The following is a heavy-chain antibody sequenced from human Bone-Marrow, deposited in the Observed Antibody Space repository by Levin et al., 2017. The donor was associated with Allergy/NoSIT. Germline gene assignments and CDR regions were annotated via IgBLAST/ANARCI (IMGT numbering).Heavy chain of an antibody. D-gene: IGHD6-19*01. V-gene: IGHV4-59*01. CDR3: TRDLGIAVGNFDS. CDR1: GDSISDYY. J-gene: IGHJ4*02. CDR2: IYHSGST. Sequence: SQTLSLTCTVSGDSISDYYWSWIRQPPGKGLEWIGYIYHSGSTNYNPSLKSRVTMSVDTSKNQISLKLGSVTAADTALYYCTRDLGIAVGNFDSWGQGTRVTVSS.